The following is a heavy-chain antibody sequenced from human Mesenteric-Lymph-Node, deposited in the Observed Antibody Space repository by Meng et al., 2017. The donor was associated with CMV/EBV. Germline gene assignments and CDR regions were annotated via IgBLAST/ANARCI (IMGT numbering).Heavy chain of an antibody. Sequence: GGSLRLSCVGSGFTFSSYNMNWVRQAPGKGLEWVSYISSSSSTIYYADSVKGRFTISRDNAKNSLFLQMNSLRAEDTAVYYCARDLGDAGATSDYWGQGTLVTVSS. V-gene: IGHV3-48*04. J-gene: IGHJ4*02. CDR3: ARDLGDAGATSDY. CDR1: GFTFSSYN. D-gene: IGHD3-10*01. CDR2: ISSSSSTI.